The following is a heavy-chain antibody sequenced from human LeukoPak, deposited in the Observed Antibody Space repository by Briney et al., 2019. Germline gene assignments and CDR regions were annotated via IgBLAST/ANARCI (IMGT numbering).Heavy chain of an antibody. D-gene: IGHD4-17*01. J-gene: IGHJ4*02. Sequence: GASVKVSCKASGYTFTGYYMHWMRQAPGQGLEWMGWVNPNSGGTNYAQKFQGRVTMTRDTSITTAYMELSRLRSDDTAVYYCARDRGYGDYAYWGQGTLVTVSS. CDR3: ARDRGYGDYAY. CDR2: VNPNSGGT. CDR1: GYTFTGYY. V-gene: IGHV1-2*02.